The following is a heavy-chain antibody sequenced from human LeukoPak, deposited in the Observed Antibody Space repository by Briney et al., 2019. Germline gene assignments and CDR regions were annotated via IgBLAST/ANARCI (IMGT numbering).Heavy chain of an antibody. CDR1: GFTFTHYG. D-gene: IGHD3-16*01. CDR2: IWSDGTHE. CDR3: AREGGSGAYSGNFDY. J-gene: IGHJ4*02. Sequence: PGGSLRLSCAASGFTFTHYGMHRVRQAPGKGLEWVAIIWSDGTHEKYADSVKGRFTISRDNSNSTLYLQMSSLRAEDTAVYYCAREGGSGAYSGNFDYWGQGSPVTVPS. V-gene: IGHV3-33*01.